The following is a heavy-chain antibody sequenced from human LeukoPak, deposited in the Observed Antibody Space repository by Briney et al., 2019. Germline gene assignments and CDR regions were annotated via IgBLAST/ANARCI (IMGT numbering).Heavy chain of an antibody. V-gene: IGHV1-2*02. J-gene: IGHJ4*02. CDR1: GYTFTGYY. D-gene: IGHD3-10*01. Sequence: GASVKVSCKASGYTFTGYYMHWVRQAPGQGLEWMGWINPNSGGTNYAQKFQGRVTMTRDTSISTAYMELSSLRSEDTAVYYCARDNYYYYGSGSYDLDYWGQGTLVTVSS. CDR2: INPNSGGT. CDR3: ARDNYYYYGSGSYDLDY.